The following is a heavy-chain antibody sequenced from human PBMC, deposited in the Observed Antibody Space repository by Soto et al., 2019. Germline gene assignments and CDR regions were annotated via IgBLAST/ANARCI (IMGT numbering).Heavy chain of an antibody. J-gene: IGHJ4*02. CDR1: GFSLSTTGVA. CDR2: IYWDDDK. D-gene: IGHD5-12*01. Sequence: QITLKESGPTLVRLTQTLTLTCTFSGFSLSTTGVAVAWIRQPPGEALEWLALIYWDDDKRYNSSLKSRLTITKDTSRDQVVLAMTNMDPMDTATYFCAHSQRGPRDFWGPGILVTVSS. CDR3: AHSQRGPRDF. V-gene: IGHV2-5*02.